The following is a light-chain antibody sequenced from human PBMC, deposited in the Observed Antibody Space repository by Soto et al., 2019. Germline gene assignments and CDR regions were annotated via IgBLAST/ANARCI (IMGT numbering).Light chain of an antibody. CDR3: QQGSNWPVT. J-gene: IGKJ5*01. CDR1: QDVGTY. CDR2: GAS. Sequence: VLTQSPVTLSLSPGERATLSCRASQDVGTYVAWYQVRGGQAPRLLISGASKRATGIPDRINGGGSGADFILTITSLESGDSAVYFCQQGSNWPVTFGQGTRVEIK. V-gene: IGKV3D-11*01.